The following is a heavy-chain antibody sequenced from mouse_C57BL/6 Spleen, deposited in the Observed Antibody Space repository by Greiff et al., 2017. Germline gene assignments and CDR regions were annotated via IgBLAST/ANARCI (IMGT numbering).Heavy chain of an antibody. CDR3: ARWGGYSYYFDY. V-gene: IGHV1-55*01. CDR1: GYTFTSYW. J-gene: IGHJ2*01. CDR2: IYPGSGST. Sequence: VQLQQPGAELVKPGASVKMSCKASGYTFTSYWITWVKQRPGQGLEWIGDIYPGSGSTNYNEKFKSKATLTVDTSSSTAYMQLSSLTSEDSAVYYCARWGGYSYYFDYWGQCTTLTVSS. D-gene: IGHD2-3*01.